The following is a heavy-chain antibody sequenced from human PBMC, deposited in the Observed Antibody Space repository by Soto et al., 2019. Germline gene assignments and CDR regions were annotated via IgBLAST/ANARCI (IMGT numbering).Heavy chain of an antibody. CDR2: MNPTSGNT. Sequence: QVQLVQSGAEVKTPGASVKVSCKASGYTFTKYDMNWVRQAPGQGLEWMGWMNPTSGNTGYAQKFQGRLATTWDTAMGTAHMRLSSLKTEDKAVYYCARSDGHTFNWLDSWGQGTLVSVSA. D-gene: IGHD2-2*02. CDR3: ARSDGHTFNWLDS. V-gene: IGHV1-8*01. J-gene: IGHJ5*01. CDR1: GYTFTKYD.